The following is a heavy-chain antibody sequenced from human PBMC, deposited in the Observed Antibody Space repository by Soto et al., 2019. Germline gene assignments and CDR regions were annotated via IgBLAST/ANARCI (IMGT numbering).Heavy chain of an antibody. CDR2: ISYDGSNK. Sequence: QVQLVESGGGVVQPGRSLRLSCAASGFTFSSYGMHWVRKAPGKGLEWVAVISYDGSNKYYADSVKGRFTISRDNSKNTLYLQMNSLRAEDTAVYYCEKDCGRGAAVFDYWGQGTLVTVSS. CDR3: EKDCGRGAAVFDY. J-gene: IGHJ4*02. D-gene: IGHD6-13*01. CDR1: GFTFSSYG. V-gene: IGHV3-30*18.